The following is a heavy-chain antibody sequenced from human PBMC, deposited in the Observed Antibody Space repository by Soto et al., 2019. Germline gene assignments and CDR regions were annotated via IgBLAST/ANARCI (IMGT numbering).Heavy chain of an antibody. CDR3: ARDWDTALYYYGMDV. V-gene: IGHV1-46*01. CDR2: INPSGGST. J-gene: IGHJ6*02. Sequence: ASVKVSCKASGYTFTSYYMHWARQAPGQGLEWMGIINPSGGSTSYAQKFQGRVTMTRDTSTSTVYMELSSLRSEDTAVYYCARDWDTALYYYGMDVWGQGTTVTVSS. D-gene: IGHD5-18*01. CDR1: GYTFTSYY.